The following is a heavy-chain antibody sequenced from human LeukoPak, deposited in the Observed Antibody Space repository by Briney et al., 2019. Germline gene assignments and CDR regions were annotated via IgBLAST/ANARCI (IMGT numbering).Heavy chain of an antibody. V-gene: IGHV4-34*01. CDR1: GGSFSGYY. Sequence: SETLSLTCAVYGGSFSGYYWSWIRQPPGKGLEWIGEINHSGSTNYNPSLKSRVTISVDTSKNQFSLKLSSATAADTAVYYCARGRRSGSLAVNYWGQGTLVTVSS. CDR2: INHSGST. D-gene: IGHD3-10*01. J-gene: IGHJ4*02. CDR3: ARGRRSGSLAVNY.